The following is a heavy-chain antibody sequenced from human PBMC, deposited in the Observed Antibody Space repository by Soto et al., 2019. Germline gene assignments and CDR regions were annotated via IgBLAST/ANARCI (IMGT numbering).Heavy chain of an antibody. CDR3: ARDSDYYCSGSCDY. CDR1: GFTFSSYS. J-gene: IGHJ4*02. D-gene: IGHD3-10*01. CDR2: IKQDGSEK. V-gene: IGHV3-7*01. Sequence: ESGGGLVKPGGSLRLSCAASGFTFSSYSMNWVRQAPGKGLEWVANIKQDGSEKYYVDSVKGRFTISRDNAKNSLYLQMNSLRAEDTAVYYCARDSDYYCSGSCDYWGQGTLVTVSS.